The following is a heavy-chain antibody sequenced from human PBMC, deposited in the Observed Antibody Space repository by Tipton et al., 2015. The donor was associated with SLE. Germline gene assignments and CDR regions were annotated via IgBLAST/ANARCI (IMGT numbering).Heavy chain of an antibody. CDR2: IYYSGST. CDR1: GDSISNNNCY. D-gene: IGHD2-15*01. CDR3: ARGSVVADDF. J-gene: IGHJ4*02. Sequence: LRLSCTVSGDSISNNNCYWAWIRQPPGKGLEWIGSIYYSGSTYYNPSLKSRVTISVDTSKNQLSLKLTSVTAADTAVYYCARGSVVADDFWGQGTLVTVSS. V-gene: IGHV4-39*07.